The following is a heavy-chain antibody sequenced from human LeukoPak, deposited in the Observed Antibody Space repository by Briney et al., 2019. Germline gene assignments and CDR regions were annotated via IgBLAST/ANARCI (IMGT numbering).Heavy chain of an antibody. CDR1: GFTFSSYA. CDR3: ARPGGIYYDSSGFDY. Sequence: GGSLRLSCAASGFTFSSYAMHWVRQAPGKGLEWVAVISYDGSNKYYADSVKGRFTISRDNSKNTLYLQMNSLRAEDTAVYYCARPGGIYYDSSGFDYWGQGTLVTVSS. V-gene: IGHV3-30-3*01. D-gene: IGHD3-22*01. J-gene: IGHJ4*02. CDR2: ISYDGSNK.